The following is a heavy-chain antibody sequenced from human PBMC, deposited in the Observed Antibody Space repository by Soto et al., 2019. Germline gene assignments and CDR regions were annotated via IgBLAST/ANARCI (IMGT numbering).Heavy chain of an antibody. J-gene: IGHJ4*02. CDR2: ISSSGNLI. V-gene: IGHV3-48*03. CDR3: AREGGMYHLDY. CDR1: GFTLSGHE. Sequence: EVQLVESGGGLVQPGGSLRLSCAASGFTLSGHEMNWVRQAPGKGLEWVSYISSSGNLIYYEDSVKGRFTISKDNAKNSLYLQMDSLRAEDTAVYYCAREGGMYHLDYWGQGTLVTVSS. D-gene: IGHD2-2*01.